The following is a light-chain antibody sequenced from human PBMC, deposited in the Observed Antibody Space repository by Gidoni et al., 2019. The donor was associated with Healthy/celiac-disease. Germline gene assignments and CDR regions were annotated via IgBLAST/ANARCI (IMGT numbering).Light chain of an antibody. CDR3: QSYDSSLSGNVV. CDR2: GNS. CDR1: SSNIGAGYD. J-gene: IGLJ2*01. Sequence: QSVLTQPPSLSGAPGQRVTISCTGSSSNIGAGYDVHWYQQLPGTATKLLIYGNSNRPSGVPDRFSGSKSGTSASLAITGLQAEDEADYYCQSYDSSLSGNVVFGGGTKLTVL. V-gene: IGLV1-40*01.